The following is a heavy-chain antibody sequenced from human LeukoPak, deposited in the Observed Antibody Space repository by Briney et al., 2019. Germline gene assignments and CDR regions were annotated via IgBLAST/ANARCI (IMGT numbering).Heavy chain of an antibody. Sequence: SETLSLTCAVYGGSFSGYYWSWIRQPPGKRLEWIGEINHSGSTNYNPSLKSRVTISVDTSKNQFSLKLSSVTAADTAVYYCARVDYGDFPQDYWGQGTLVTVSS. V-gene: IGHV4-34*01. CDR1: GGSFSGYY. CDR3: ARVDYGDFPQDY. CDR2: INHSGST. D-gene: IGHD4-17*01. J-gene: IGHJ4*02.